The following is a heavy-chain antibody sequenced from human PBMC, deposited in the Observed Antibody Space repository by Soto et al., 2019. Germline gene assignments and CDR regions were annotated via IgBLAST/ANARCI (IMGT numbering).Heavy chain of an antibody. CDR1: GDSVSSSNYY. J-gene: IGHJ6*03. V-gene: IGHV4-39*01. Sequence: ASETLSLTCTVSGDSVSSSNYYWGWIRHKPGRGLEGLGSFYYRGTTYYNPSLKIRLTISVDTSKNQFSLKLSSVTAADTAVYYCARHMVPGMVAAKDYYYYYMDVWGKGTTVTVSS. D-gene: IGHD2-15*01. CDR2: FYYRGTT. CDR3: ARHMVPGMVAAKDYYYYYMDV.